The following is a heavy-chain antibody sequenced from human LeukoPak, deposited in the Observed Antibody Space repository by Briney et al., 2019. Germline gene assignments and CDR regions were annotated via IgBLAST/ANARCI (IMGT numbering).Heavy chain of an antibody. Sequence: GGSLRLSCAASGFTFSSYGMHWVRQAPGKGLEWVAFIRYDGSNKYYADSVKGRFTISRDNSKNTLYLQMNSLRAEDTAVYYCARDLFPIVGANPFDYWGQGTLVTVSS. J-gene: IGHJ4*02. CDR3: ARDLFPIVGANPFDY. V-gene: IGHV3-30*02. CDR1: GFTFSSYG. D-gene: IGHD1-26*01. CDR2: IRYDGSNK.